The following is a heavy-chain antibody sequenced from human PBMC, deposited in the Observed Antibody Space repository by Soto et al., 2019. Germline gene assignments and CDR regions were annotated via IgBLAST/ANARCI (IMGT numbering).Heavy chain of an antibody. CDR3: ARGVPYYYGSGSSGWFDP. J-gene: IGHJ5*02. Sequence: SETLSLTCAVYGGSFSGYYWSWIRQPPGKGLEWIGEINHSGSTNYIPSLKSRVTISVDTSKNQFSLKLSSVTAADTAVHYCARGVPYYYGSGSSGWFDPWGQGTLVTVSS. CDR1: GGSFSGYY. V-gene: IGHV4-34*01. CDR2: INHSGST. D-gene: IGHD3-10*01.